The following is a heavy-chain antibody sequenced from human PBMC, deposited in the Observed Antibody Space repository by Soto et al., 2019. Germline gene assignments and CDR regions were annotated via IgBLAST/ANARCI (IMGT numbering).Heavy chain of an antibody. D-gene: IGHD5-18*01. V-gene: IGHV1-69*13. Sequence: GASVKVSCKASGGTFSSYAISWVRQAPGQGLEWMGGIIPIFGTANYAQKSQGRVTITADESTSTAYMKLSSLRSEDTAVYYCARERGTAMGNWGQGTLVTVSS. CDR3: ARERGTAMGN. CDR1: GGTFSSYA. J-gene: IGHJ4*02. CDR2: IIPIFGTA.